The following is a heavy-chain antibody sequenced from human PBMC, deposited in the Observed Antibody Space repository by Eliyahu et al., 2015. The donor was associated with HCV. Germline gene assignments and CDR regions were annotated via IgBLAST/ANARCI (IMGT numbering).Heavy chain of an antibody. Sequence: QLQLQESGPGLVKPSETLSLTCTVSGGSISSSXXYWGWIRQPPGKGLEWIGSIYYSGSTYYNPSLKSRVTISVDTSKNQFSLKLSSVTAADTAVYYCARQDSSSWYAYYYYYMDVWGKGTTVTVSS. D-gene: IGHD6-13*01. V-gene: IGHV4-39*01. J-gene: IGHJ6*03. CDR3: ARQDSSSWYAYYYYYMDV. CDR2: IYYSGST. CDR1: GGSISSSXXY.